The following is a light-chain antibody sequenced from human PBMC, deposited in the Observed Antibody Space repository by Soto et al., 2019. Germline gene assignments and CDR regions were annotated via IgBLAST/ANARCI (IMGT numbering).Light chain of an antibody. V-gene: IGLV1-44*01. J-gene: IGLJ1*01. Sequence: QSALNQPPSASGTPGQRVTISCSGSSSNIGSNTVNWYQQLPGTAPKLLIYSNNQRPSGVPDRFSGSKSGTSASLAIRGLQSEDEADYYCAAWDDSLNGYVFGTGTKVTVL. CDR1: SSNIGSNT. CDR3: AAWDDSLNGYV. CDR2: SNN.